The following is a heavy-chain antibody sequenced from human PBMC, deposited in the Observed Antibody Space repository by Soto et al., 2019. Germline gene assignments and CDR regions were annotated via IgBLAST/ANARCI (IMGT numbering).Heavy chain of an antibody. Sequence: QLQLQQWGAGLLKPSETLSLTCAVYGGSFSGYYWSWIRQPPGKGLEWIGEINHSGSTNYNPSLKTRVTIAGQTSKNQFSPKLRSVSAANTAVYYGATQTTKTTLLLRVIWFDPWGQGTLVTVSS. CDR3: ATQTTKTTLLLRVIWFDP. V-gene: IGHV4-34*01. CDR2: INHSGST. J-gene: IGHJ5*02. CDR1: GGSFSGYY. D-gene: IGHD2-15*01.